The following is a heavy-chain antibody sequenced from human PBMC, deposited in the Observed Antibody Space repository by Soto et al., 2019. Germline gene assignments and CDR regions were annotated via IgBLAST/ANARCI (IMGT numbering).Heavy chain of an antibody. CDR1: GGSISSISYY. J-gene: IGHJ6*02. D-gene: IGHD3-22*01. V-gene: IGHV4-39*01. CDR3: ARHVYYYDSSGYYYPYYYYGMDV. CDR2: IYYSGST. Sequence: SETLSLTCTVAGGSISSISYYWGWIRQPPGRGLEGFGRIYYSGSTYYNPTLKRRITISVDTSTNQSSMKMTSVTAADTTVYYSARHVYYYDSSGYYYPYYYYGMDVWGQGTTVTVSS.